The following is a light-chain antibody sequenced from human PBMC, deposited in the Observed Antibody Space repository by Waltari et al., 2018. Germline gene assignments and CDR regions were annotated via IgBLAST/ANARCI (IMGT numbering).Light chain of an antibody. CDR1: WSNIGAGYD. J-gene: IGLJ2*01. Sequence: QSVLTQPPSVSGAPGQRVTISCTGSWSNIGAGYDVQRYQQRPGKATTLLVAVVNTRPPGIPDRFFGCKSGTSASLAIPGLQPEDEADYYCQSYDTKVGVVFGGRSKLTVL. CDR3: QSYDTKVGVV. CDR2: VVN. V-gene: IGLV1-40*01.